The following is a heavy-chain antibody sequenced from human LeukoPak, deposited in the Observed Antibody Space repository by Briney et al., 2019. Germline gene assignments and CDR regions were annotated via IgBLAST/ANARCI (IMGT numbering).Heavy chain of an antibody. D-gene: IGHD5-18*01. J-gene: IGHJ4*02. CDR2: IYPGDSDT. CDR1: GYSFTSYW. V-gene: IGHV5-51*01. Sequence: GESLKISCKGSGYSFTSYWIGWVRQMPGKGLEWMGIIYPGDSDTRYSPSFQGQVTIPADKSISTAYLQWSSLKASDTAMYYCAIYEAGYGQKEPFDYWGQGTLVTVSS. CDR3: AIYEAGYGQKEPFDY.